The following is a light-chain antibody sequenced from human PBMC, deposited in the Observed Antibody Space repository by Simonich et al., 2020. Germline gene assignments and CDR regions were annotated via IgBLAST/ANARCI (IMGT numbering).Light chain of an antibody. CDR2: NTS. CDR3: LLYYGGAWV. J-gene: IGLJ3*02. CDR1: TGAVTRGYY. Sequence: QTVVTQEPSLTVSPGGTVTLTCASSTGAVTRGYYPNWFQQKPGQAPWALIYNTSNKHCWDPARFSGSRRGGKAALTLSGVQPEDEAEYYCLLYYGGAWVFGGGTKLTVL. V-gene: IGLV7-43*01.